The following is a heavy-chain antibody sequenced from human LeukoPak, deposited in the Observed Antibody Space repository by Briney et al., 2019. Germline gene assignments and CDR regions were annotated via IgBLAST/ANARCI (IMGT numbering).Heavy chain of an antibody. V-gene: IGHV3-21*01. J-gene: IGHJ6*02. CDR3: ARDWAAYESSGRHSPPV. CDR2: ISSSSSYI. D-gene: IGHD3-10*01. CDR1: GFTFSSHN. Sequence: GGSLRLSCAASGFTFSSHNMNWVRQAPGKGLEWVSSISSSSSYINHADSVKGRFTISRDNAKNSLYLQMNSLRAEDTAVYYCARDWAAYESSGRHSPPVWGQGTTVTVSS.